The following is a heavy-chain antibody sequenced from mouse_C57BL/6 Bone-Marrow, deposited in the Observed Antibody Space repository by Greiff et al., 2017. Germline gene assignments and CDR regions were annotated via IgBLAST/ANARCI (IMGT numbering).Heavy chain of an antibody. CDR1: GYTFTSYG. V-gene: IGHV1-85*01. CDR3: ARYYYGSSSYYYAMDY. Sequence: QVQLQQSGAELARPGASVKLSCTASGYTFTSYGISWVKQRTGQGLEWIGWIYPRDGSTKYTEKFKGKATLTVDTSSNTAYMVLHSLTSEDSAVYYCARYYYGSSSYYYAMDYWGQGTSVTVSS. J-gene: IGHJ4*01. D-gene: IGHD1-1*01. CDR2: IYPRDGST.